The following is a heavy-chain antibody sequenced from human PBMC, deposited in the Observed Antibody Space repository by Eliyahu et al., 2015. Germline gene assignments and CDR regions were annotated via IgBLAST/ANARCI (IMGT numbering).Heavy chain of an antibody. Sequence: APGKGLEWVAVIWYDGSNKYYADSVKGRFTISRDNSKNTLYLQMNSLRAEDTAVYYCAREGNYYYDSSGYYFDYWGQGTLVTVSS. V-gene: IGHV3-33*01. D-gene: IGHD3-22*01. CDR2: IWYDGSNK. J-gene: IGHJ4*02. CDR3: AREGNYYYDSSGYYFDY.